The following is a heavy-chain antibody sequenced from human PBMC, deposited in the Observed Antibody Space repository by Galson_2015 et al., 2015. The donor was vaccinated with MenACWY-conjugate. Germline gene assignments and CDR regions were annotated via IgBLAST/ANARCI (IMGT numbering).Heavy chain of an antibody. V-gene: IGHV3-33*01. J-gene: IGHJ6*02. Sequence: SLRLSCAASGFTFSSYGMHWVRQAPGKGLEWVAVIWYDGSNKYYADSVKGQFTISRDNSKNTLYLQMNSLRAEDTAVYYCARVETYRPGIAAAGTYYYYGMDVWGQGTTVTVSS. CDR3: ARVETYRPGIAAAGTYYYYGMDV. CDR2: IWYDGSNK. CDR1: GFTFSSYG. D-gene: IGHD6-13*01.